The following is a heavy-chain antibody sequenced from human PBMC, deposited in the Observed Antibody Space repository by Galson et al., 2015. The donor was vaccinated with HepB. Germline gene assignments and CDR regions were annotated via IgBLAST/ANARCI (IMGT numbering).Heavy chain of an antibody. D-gene: IGHD5-12*01. V-gene: IGHV1-3*04. J-gene: IGHJ6*02. CDR3: ASHSGYDYPRYAMDV. CDR2: INTGSDNT. Sequence: SVKVPCKASGYTFTSYALHWVRQSPGQSLEWVGWINTGSDNTEYSQKFQGRLTITRDTSASTAYMELSSLRSEDTAVYYCASHSGYDYPRYAMDVWGQGTTVTVSS. CDR1: GYTFTSYA.